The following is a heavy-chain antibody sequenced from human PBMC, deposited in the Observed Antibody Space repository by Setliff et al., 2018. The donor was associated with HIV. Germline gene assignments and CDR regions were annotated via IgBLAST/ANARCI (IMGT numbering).Heavy chain of an antibody. V-gene: IGHV4-34*01. CDR1: GGSFSGYY. CDR2: INHSGST. J-gene: IGHJ5*02. D-gene: IGHD3-10*01. Sequence: PSETLSLTCAVYGGSFSGYYWSWIRQPPGKGLEWIGEINHSGSTNYNPSLKSRVTISVDTSKNQFSLKLTSVTAADTAVYYCARAPYVSGSFGWFDPWGQGTLVTVSS. CDR3: ARAPYVSGSFGWFDP.